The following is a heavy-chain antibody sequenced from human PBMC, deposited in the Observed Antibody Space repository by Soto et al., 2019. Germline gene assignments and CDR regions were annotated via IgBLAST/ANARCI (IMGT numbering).Heavy chain of an antibody. CDR3: AKWRERTMVYFDH. Sequence: PGGSLRLSCAASGFTFTDYAMTWARQSPGKGLEWVSAISAAGDRTYYADSVKSRFIISRDNSINTMSLQMNSLRVEDTALYYCAKWRERTMVYFDHWGQGIMVTVSS. V-gene: IGHV3-23*01. CDR1: GFTFTDYA. D-gene: IGHD1-26*01. CDR2: ISAAGDRT. J-gene: IGHJ4*02.